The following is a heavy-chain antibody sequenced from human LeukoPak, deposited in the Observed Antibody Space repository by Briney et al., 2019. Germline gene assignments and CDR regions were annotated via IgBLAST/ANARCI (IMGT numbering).Heavy chain of an antibody. CDR3: ARRNDYGDYGGFDY. CDR1: GYSISSGYY. V-gene: IGHV4-38-2*01. Sequence: SETLSLTCAVSGYSISSGYYWGWIRQPPGKGLEWIANIFHSGSAYYNPSLKSRVTISVGTSKNQFSLKLTSVTAADTAIYYCARRNDYGDYGGFDYWGQGTLVTVSS. CDR2: IFHSGSA. D-gene: IGHD4-17*01. J-gene: IGHJ4*02.